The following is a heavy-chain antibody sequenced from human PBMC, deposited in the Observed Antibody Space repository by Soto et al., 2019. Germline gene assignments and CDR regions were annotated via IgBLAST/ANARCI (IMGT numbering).Heavy chain of an antibody. Sequence: SETLSLTCTVSGGSISSYYWSWIRQPPGKGLEWIGYIYYSGSTNYNPSLKSRVTISVDTSKNQFSLKLSSVTAADTAVYYCARHVNYFDYWGQGTLVTVSS. V-gene: IGHV4-59*01. J-gene: IGHJ4*02. CDR3: ARHVNYFDY. CDR2: IYYSGST. CDR1: GGSISSYY.